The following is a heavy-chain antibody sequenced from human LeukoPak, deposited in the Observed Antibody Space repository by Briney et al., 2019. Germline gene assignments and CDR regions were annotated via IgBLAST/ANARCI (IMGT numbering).Heavy chain of an antibody. Sequence: GASVKVSCKASGYTFTGYYMHWVRQAPGQGLEWMGWINPKSGGTNYEQKFQGRVIMTRDTSISTAYMELCRLRSDDTAVYYCARHMTTANNWFDPWGQGTLVTVSS. CDR2: INPKSGGT. D-gene: IGHD1-1*01. J-gene: IGHJ5*02. CDR1: GYTFTGYY. V-gene: IGHV1-2*02. CDR3: ARHMTTANNWFDP.